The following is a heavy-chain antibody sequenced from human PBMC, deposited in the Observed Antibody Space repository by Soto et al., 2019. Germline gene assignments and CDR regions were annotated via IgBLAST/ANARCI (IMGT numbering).Heavy chain of an antibody. J-gene: IGHJ4*02. D-gene: IGHD3-3*01. CDR1: GFTFSNAW. V-gene: IGHV3-15*07. CDR3: STAHDDLY. CDR2: IKSKSDGGAA. Sequence: GGSLRLSCAASGFTFSNAWMNWVRQAPGKGQEWVGRIKSKSDGGAADYAAPVKGRFTISRDDSKNTLYLQMNALKTEDTAVYYCSTAHDDLYWGQGTLVTVSS.